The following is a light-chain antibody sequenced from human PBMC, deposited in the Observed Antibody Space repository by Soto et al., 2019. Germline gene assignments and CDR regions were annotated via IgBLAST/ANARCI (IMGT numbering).Light chain of an antibody. CDR3: QQYDSWPT. Sequence: ERVMTQSPATLSVSLGERVTLSCRASQSVSINLAWYQQKPGQAPRLLISSTSTRATGTPARFSGSGSGTDFTLTISSLQSEDSATYYCQQYDSWPTFGQGTKVE. V-gene: IGKV3-15*01. J-gene: IGKJ1*01. CDR2: STS. CDR1: QSVSIN.